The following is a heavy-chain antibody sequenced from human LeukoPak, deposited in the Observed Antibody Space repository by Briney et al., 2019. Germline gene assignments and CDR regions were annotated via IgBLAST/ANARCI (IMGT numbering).Heavy chain of an antibody. Sequence: PGVSLKLSCAASGFTFSDCDIHWVRQPSGKGLVWVGRVRNKANNYVTEYAASVKGRFTLSRDESKSTAYLQMNSLETDDTAVYYCTRDAGLYNWLDPWGQGTLVTVSS. D-gene: IGHD3-10*01. J-gene: IGHJ5*02. CDR1: GFTFSDCD. V-gene: IGHV3-73*01. CDR2: VRNKANNYVT. CDR3: TRDAGLYNWLDP.